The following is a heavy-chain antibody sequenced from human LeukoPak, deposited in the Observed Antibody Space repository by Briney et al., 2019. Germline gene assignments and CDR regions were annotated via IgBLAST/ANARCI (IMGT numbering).Heavy chain of an antibody. CDR3: TRGGAAAGFDF. D-gene: IGHD6-13*01. CDR2: TYYRSRWYN. J-gene: IGHJ4*02. Sequence: SQTLSLTCAIPGDSVSSNSAVWNWIRQSPSRGLERLGRTYYRSRWYNDYAVSVKSRISVNPDTSKNQFSLQLNSVTPEDTAVYYCTRGGAAAGFDFWGQGTLVTVSS. CDR1: GDSVSSNSAV. V-gene: IGHV6-1*01.